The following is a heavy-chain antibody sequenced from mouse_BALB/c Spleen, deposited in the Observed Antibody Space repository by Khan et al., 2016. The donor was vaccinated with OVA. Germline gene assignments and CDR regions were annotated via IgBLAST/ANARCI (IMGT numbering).Heavy chain of an antibody. CDR1: AYSITRDYA. CDR3: SSTRFYYRYSFIDY. CDR2: ISYSGST. D-gene: IGHD2-14*01. Sequence: EVQLQESGPGLVKPSQSLSLTCTVTAYSITRDYAWTWIRQFPGNKLEWMGYISYSGSTSYNPYLPSRISINRDTSKNQFFLQLLSVTTEDTATYYCSSTRFYYRYSFIDYWGQGTTLAVTS. J-gene: IGHJ2*01. V-gene: IGHV3-2*02.